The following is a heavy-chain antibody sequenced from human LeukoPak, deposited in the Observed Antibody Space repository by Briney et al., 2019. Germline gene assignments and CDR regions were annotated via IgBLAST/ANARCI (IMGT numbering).Heavy chain of an antibody. J-gene: IGHJ4*02. D-gene: IGHD4-23*01. CDR1: GFTFSSYA. Sequence: GGSLRLSCAASGFTFSSYAMHWVRQAPGKGLEWVAVISYDGSNKYYADSVKGRFTISGDNSKNTLYLQMNSLRAEDTAVYYCARDYGGSSPLDYWGQGTLVTVSS. CDR3: ARDYGGSSPLDY. CDR2: ISYDGSNK. V-gene: IGHV3-30*04.